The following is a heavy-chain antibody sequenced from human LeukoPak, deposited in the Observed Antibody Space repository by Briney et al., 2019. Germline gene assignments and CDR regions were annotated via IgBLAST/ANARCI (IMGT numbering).Heavy chain of an antibody. Sequence: GRSLRLSCAASGFTFDDYAMHWVRQAPGKGLEGGSGISWNSGSIGYADSVKGRFTISRDNAKNSLYLQMNSLRAEDTALYYCAKALRYYDFWSGSPFDPCGQGTLDTVSS. CDR1: GFTFDDYA. D-gene: IGHD3-3*01. CDR3: AKALRYYDFWSGSPFDP. CDR2: ISWNSGSI. V-gene: IGHV3-9*01. J-gene: IGHJ5*02.